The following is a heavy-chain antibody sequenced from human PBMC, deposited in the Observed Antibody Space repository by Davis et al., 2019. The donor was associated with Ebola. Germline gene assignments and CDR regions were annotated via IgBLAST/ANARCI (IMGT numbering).Heavy chain of an antibody. CDR1: GFTFSGSA. D-gene: IGHD6-25*01. Sequence: GESLKISCAASGFTFSGSAMHWVRQASGKGLEWVGRIRSKANSYATAYAASVKGRFTISRDDSKNTAYLQMNSLKTEDTAVYYCARVLPGQRLYYYYYGMDVWGQGTTVTVSS. CDR3: ARVLPGQRLYYYYYGMDV. CDR2: IRSKANSYAT. J-gene: IGHJ6*02. V-gene: IGHV3-73*01.